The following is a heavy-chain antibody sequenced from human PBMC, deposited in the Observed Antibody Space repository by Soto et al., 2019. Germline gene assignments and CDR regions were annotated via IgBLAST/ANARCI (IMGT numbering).Heavy chain of an antibody. Sequence: ALRLSCEASGFTFSGFDMHWVRIPTGKGVEWVSAIGIGGDTYYAVAVKGRFTTSRDNAKISLSLQMNSRRAGDTAVFSGGRRQEVGAHFFDSWGQGTQVSVS. D-gene: IGHD2-15*01. CDR3: GRRQEVGAHFFDS. J-gene: IGHJ4*02. V-gene: IGHV3-13*01. CDR1: GFTFSGFD. CDR2: IGIGGDT.